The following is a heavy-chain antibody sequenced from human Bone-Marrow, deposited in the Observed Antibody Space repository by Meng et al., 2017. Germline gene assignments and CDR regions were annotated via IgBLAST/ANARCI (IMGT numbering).Heavy chain of an antibody. CDR2: ISSSSSYI. CDR1: GFTFSSYS. CDR3: ARDRIQLWLTRQVRAYYYYGMDV. D-gene: IGHD5-18*01. V-gene: IGHV3-21*01. J-gene: IGHJ6*02. Sequence: GESLKISCAASGFTFSSYSMNWVRQAPGKGLEWVSSISSSSSYIYYADSVKSPFTISRDNAKNSLYLQMNSLKAEDTAVYYCARDRIQLWLTRQVRAYYYYGMDVWGQGTTVTVSS.